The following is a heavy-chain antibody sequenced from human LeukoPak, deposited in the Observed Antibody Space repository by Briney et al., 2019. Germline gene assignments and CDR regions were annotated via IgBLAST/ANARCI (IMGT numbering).Heavy chain of an antibody. CDR2: IKSDGSN. CDR1: GFTFSSYW. V-gene: IGHV3-74*01. D-gene: IGHD3-22*01. CDR3: ARDTMIRAFDI. J-gene: IGHJ3*02. Sequence: HPGGSLRLSCEASGFTFSSYWMHWVRQAPGKGLVWVSRIKSDGSNYYADSVKGRFTISRDNAKNSLYLQMNSLRAEDTAVYYCARDTMIRAFDIWGQGTMVTVSS.